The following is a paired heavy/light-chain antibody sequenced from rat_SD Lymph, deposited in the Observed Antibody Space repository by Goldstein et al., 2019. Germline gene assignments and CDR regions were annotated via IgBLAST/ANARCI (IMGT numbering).Heavy chain of an antibody. CDR3: ARADYYSSNWFAY. J-gene: IGHJ3*01. CDR1: GYTFTSYD. D-gene: IGHD1-2*01. CDR2: INTGSGGT. V-gene: IGHV1-57*01. Sequence: QVQLQQSGAELAKPGSSVKISCKASGYTFTSYDISWIKQTTGQGLEYIGYINTGSGGTYYNEKFKGKATLTVDKSSSTAFMQLSSLTPEDTAVYYCARADYYSSNWFAYWGQGTLVTVSS.
Light chain of an antibody. CDR3: QQSWNGPYT. CDR1: ESVSTR. V-gene: IGKV3S8*01. Sequence: DTVLTQSPALAVSPGERVTISCKASESVSTRMHWYQQKPGQQPKLLIYKASNLASGVPARFSGSGSGTDFTLTIDPVEADDTATYFCQQSWNGPYTFGAGTKLELK. J-gene: IGKJ2-3*01. CDR2: KAS.